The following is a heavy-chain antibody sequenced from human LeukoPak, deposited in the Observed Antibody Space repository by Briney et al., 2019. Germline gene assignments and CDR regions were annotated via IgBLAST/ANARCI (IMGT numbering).Heavy chain of an antibody. V-gene: IGHV1-18*04. J-gene: IGHJ5*02. CDR1: GYTFTSYY. Sequence: ASVKVSCKASGYTFTSYYMHWVRQAPGQGLEWMGWISAYNGNTNYAQELQGRVTMTTDTSTSTAYMELRSLRSEDTAVYYCARGLMVRGVIISSGSFDPWGQGTLVTVSS. CDR2: ISAYNGNT. CDR3: ARGLMVRGVIISSGSFDP. D-gene: IGHD3-10*01.